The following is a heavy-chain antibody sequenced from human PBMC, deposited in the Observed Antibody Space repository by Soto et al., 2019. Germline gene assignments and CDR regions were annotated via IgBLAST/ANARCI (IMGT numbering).Heavy chain of an antibody. CDR1: GFTFSSYG. J-gene: IGHJ5*02. CDR3: AKDSVVVPGGSNWFDP. Sequence: PGGSLRLSCAASGFTFSSYGMHWVRQAPGKGLEWVAVIWYDGSNKYYADSVKGRFTISRDNSKNTLYLQMNSLRAEDTAVYYCAKDSVVVPGGSNWFDPWGQGTLVTVSS. D-gene: IGHD2-2*01. V-gene: IGHV3-33*06. CDR2: IWYDGSNK.